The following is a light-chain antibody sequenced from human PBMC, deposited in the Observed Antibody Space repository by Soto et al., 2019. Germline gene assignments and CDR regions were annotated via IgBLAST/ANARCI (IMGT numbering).Light chain of an antibody. CDR2: DVN. Sequence: QSVLTQPASVSGSPGQSITISCAGTSSDVGAYNYVSWYQHHPGKAPKLMIYDVNNRPSGDSNRFSGSKSGNTASLTISGLQADVEADYYCSSWKSVVTYVFRSGT. CDR3: SSWKSVVTYV. J-gene: IGLJ6*01. CDR1: SSDVGAYNY. V-gene: IGLV2-14*03.